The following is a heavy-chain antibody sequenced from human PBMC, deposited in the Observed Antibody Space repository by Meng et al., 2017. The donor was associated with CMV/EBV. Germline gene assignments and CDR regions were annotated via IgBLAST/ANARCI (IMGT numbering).Heavy chain of an antibody. CDR1: GVTFSSYW. V-gene: IGHV3-7*01. CDR2: IKQDGSEK. CDR3: ACGLYYYYGTDV. D-gene: IGHD1-26*01. Sequence: GESLKISCTVSGVTFSSYWMHWVRQAPGKGLEWVANIKQDGSEKYYVDSVKGRFTISRDNAKNSLYLQMNSLRAGDTAVYYCACGLYYYYGTDVWGQGTTVTVSS. J-gene: IGHJ6*02.